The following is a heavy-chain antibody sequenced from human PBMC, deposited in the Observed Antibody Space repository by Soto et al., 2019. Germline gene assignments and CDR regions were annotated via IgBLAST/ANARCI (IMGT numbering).Heavy chain of an antibody. CDR2: SNHSGST. V-gene: IGHV4-34*01. CDR3: ARGGIGYCSSTRRCSGNYYYYYMDV. CDR1: GGSFSGYY. Sequence: PSETLSLTCAVYGGSFSGYYWSWIRQPPGKGLEWIGESNHSGSTNYNPSLKSRVTISVDTSKNQFSLKLSSVTAADTAVYYCARGGIGYCSSTRRCSGNYYYYYMDVWGKGTTVTVSS. D-gene: IGHD2-2*01. J-gene: IGHJ6*03.